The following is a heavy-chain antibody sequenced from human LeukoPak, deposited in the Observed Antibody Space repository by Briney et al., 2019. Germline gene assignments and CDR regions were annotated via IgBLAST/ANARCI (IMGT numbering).Heavy chain of an antibody. V-gene: IGHV3-69-1*02. CDR2: ISSSSTI. CDR3: ARDWVAAGGDYMDV. Sequence: KTGESLKISCKGSGYSFTSYWIGWVRQAPGKGLEWVSFISSSSTIYYADSVKGRFAISRDNAKNSLYLQMNSLRAEDTAVYYCARDWVAAGGDYMDVWGKGTTVIISS. J-gene: IGHJ6*03. CDR1: GYSFTSYW. D-gene: IGHD6-13*01.